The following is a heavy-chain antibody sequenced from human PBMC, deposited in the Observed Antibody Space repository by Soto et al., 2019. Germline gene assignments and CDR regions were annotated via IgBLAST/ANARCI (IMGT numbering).Heavy chain of an antibody. CDR2: INHSGST. V-gene: IGHV4-34*01. Sequence: QVQLQRWGAGLLKPSETLSLTCAVYGGSFSGYYWSWIRQPPGKGLEWIGEINHSGSTNYNPSLKRRVTISVDTSKNQFSLKLSSVTDADTAVYYCARGHFGELHDYWGQGTLVTVSS. J-gene: IGHJ4*02. CDR1: GGSFSGYY. D-gene: IGHD1-26*01. CDR3: ARGHFGELHDY.